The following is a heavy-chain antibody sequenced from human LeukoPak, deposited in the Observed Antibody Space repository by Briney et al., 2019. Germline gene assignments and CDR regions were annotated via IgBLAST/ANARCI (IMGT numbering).Heavy chain of an antibody. Sequence: GGSLRLSCAASGFTFSSYEINWVRQAPGKGLEWVSAISGSGGSTYYADSVKGRFTISRDNSKNTLYLQMNSLRAEDTAVYYCAKVGDFWSGKFDYWGQGTLVTVSS. V-gene: IGHV3-23*01. CDR2: ISGSGGST. D-gene: IGHD3-3*01. CDR1: GFTFSSYE. J-gene: IGHJ4*02. CDR3: AKVGDFWSGKFDY.